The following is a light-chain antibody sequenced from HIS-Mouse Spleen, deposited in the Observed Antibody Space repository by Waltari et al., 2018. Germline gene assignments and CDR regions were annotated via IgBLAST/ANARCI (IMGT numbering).Light chain of an antibody. CDR3: EATDSSGNHRV. J-gene: IGLJ2*01. CDR1: ALPKKY. Sequence: SYELTQPPSVSVSPGQTARITCSGDALPKKYAYWYQQKSGQAPVLVIYEDSKRPSGIPERFSGSSSGTMATLTISGAQVEDEATDSSGNHRVFGGGTKLTVL. CDR2: EDS. V-gene: IGLV3-10*01.